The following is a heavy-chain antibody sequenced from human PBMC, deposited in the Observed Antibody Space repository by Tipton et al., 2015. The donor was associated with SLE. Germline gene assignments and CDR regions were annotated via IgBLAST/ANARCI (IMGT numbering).Heavy chain of an antibody. Sequence: GLVKPSETLSLTCTVSVGSVNRDMFYWGWIRQPPGKGLEWIGSIYYTGTTYYNPSLKSRVTISVDTSKNQFSLKLTSVTAADTAVYYCARIAEVVIVDYWGQGTLVTVSS. CDR1: VGSVNRDMFY. D-gene: IGHD3-22*01. J-gene: IGHJ4*02. CDR3: ARIAEVVIVDY. CDR2: IYYTGTT. V-gene: IGHV4-39*07.